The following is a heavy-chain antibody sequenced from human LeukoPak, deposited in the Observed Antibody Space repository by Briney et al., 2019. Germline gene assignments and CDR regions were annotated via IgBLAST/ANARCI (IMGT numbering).Heavy chain of an antibody. D-gene: IGHD2-2*01. CDR3: ARVMGRYCSSNSCYVDY. V-gene: IGHV3-30*19. J-gene: IGHJ4*02. Sequence: GGSLRLSCAASGFTFSSYGMHWVRQAPGKGLEWVAVISYDGSNKYYADSVKGRFTISRDNSKNTLYLQMNSLRAEDTAVYYCARVMGRYCSSNSCYVDYWGQGTLVTVSS. CDR2: ISYDGSNK. CDR1: GFTFSSYG.